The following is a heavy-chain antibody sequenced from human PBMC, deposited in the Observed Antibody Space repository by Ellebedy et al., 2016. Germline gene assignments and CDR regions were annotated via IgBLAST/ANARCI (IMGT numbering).Heavy chain of an antibody. D-gene: IGHD3-10*01. CDR1: GFTFSNYW. J-gene: IGHJ4*02. CDR2: VIGSGERT. V-gene: IGHV3-23*01. CDR3: ARYGLSGTFDY. Sequence: GGSLRLSCAASGFTFSNYWMSWIRQAPGKGPEWVSAVIGSGERTFYADSVKGRFTISRDNSKNRLYLQMSSLRAEDTAVYYCARYGLSGTFDYWGQGTPVTVSS.